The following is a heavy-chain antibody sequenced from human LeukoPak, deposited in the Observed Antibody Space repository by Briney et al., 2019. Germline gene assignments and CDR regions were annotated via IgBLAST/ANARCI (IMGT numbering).Heavy chain of an antibody. Sequence: SETLSLTCTVSGGSISSYYWTWIRQPPGKGLEWIGYIYYSGSTNYNPSLRSRVTISLHTSKKQSSLTLSSVTAADTAIYYCARHNPWLSSDDFWGQGTLVTVSS. CDR1: GGSISSYY. J-gene: IGHJ4*02. CDR2: IYYSGST. V-gene: IGHV4-59*08. CDR3: ARHNPWLSSDDF. D-gene: IGHD6-19*01.